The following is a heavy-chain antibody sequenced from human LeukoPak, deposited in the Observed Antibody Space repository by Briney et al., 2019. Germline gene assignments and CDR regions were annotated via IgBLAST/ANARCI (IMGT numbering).Heavy chain of an antibody. V-gene: IGHV3-30*04. CDR2: ISYDGSNK. J-gene: IGHJ4*02. CDR1: GFTFSSYA. CDR3: ARGRGYDYHFDY. Sequence: GGSLRLSCAASGFTFSSYAMHWVRQAPGKGLEWVAVISYDGSNKYYADSVRGRFTISRDNSKNTLYLQMNSLRAEDTAVYYCARGRGYDYHFDYWGQGTLVTVSS. D-gene: IGHD5-12*01.